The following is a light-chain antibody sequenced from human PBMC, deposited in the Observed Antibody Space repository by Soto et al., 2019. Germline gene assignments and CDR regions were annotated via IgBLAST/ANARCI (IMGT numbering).Light chain of an antibody. Sequence: DIVMTQSPLSLPVTPGEPASISCRSSQSLLHSNGYNYLDWYLQKPGQSPQLLIYLGSNRASGVPDRFSGSGSSTDFTLKISRVEAEDVGVYYCMQALLTPLFGGGTKVEIK. CDR1: QSLLHSNGYNY. J-gene: IGKJ4*01. CDR3: MQALLTPL. CDR2: LGS. V-gene: IGKV2-28*01.